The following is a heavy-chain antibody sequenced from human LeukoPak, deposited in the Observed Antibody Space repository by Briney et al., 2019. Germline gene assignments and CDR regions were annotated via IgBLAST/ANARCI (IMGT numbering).Heavy chain of an antibody. Sequence: GASVKVSCTASGGTFSSYAISWVRQAPAQGLEWMGGIIPIFGTANYAQKFQGRVTITADESTSTAYMELRSLRSEDTAVYSCARAQKAVVEPPSEYYYYYYGLDVWGQGTTVTVSS. CDR1: GGTFSSYA. J-gene: IGHJ6*02. CDR3: ARAQKAVVEPPSEYYYYYYGLDV. V-gene: IGHV1-69*01. CDR2: IIPIFGTA. D-gene: IGHD6-19*01.